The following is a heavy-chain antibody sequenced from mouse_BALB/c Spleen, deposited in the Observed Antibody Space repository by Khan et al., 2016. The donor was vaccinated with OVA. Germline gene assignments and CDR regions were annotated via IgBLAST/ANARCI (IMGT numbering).Heavy chain of an antibody. V-gene: IGHV1-4*01. Sequence: QVQLQQSGAELAKPGASVKMSCKASGYTFINYWILWVKQRPGQGLEWIGYINPSTGYTEYNPNFKDKATLTADKSSSTAYMQLSSLTSEDSAVYYCARRDLRWDFDYWGQGTTLTVSS. J-gene: IGHJ2*01. CDR1: GYTFINYW. D-gene: IGHD1-1*01. CDR2: INPSTGYT. CDR3: ARRDLRWDFDY.